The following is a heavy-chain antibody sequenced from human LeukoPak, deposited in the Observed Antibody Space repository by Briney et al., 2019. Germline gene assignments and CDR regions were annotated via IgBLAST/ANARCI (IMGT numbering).Heavy chain of an antibody. CDR3: AKDRAPGLSLD. Sequence: TGGSLRLSCAASGFTFSSYSMNWVRQAPGKGLEWVSTISGSGGSTYYADSVKGRFTISRDNSKNTLYLQMNSLRAEDTAVYYCAKDRAPGLSLDWGQGTLVSVSS. CDR1: GFTFSSYS. CDR2: ISGSGGST. D-gene: IGHD2/OR15-2a*01. J-gene: IGHJ4*02. V-gene: IGHV3-23*01.